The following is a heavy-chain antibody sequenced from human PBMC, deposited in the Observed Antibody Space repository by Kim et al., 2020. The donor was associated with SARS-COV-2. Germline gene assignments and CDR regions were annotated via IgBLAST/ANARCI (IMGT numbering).Heavy chain of an antibody. J-gene: IGHJ4*02. CDR1: GFTFNTYA. V-gene: IGHV3-23*01. D-gene: IGHD4-17*01. Sequence: GGSLRLSCVASGFTFNTYAMNWVRRAPGKGLEWVSGISGGGGNTYYADSVKGRFTISRDSSKNTLYLQMNSLRVEDTAVYYCAKELRVTTRTTVGDFFDFWGQGTLVTVSS. CDR3: AKELRVTTRTTVGDFFDF. CDR2: ISGGGGNT.